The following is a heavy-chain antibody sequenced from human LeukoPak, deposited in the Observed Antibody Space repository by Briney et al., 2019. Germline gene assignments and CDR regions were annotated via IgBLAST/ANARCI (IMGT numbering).Heavy chain of an antibody. Sequence: GGSLRLSCAASGFTVSSNYMSWVRQAPGKGLEWVAVIYSGGSTYYADSVKGRCTISRDNSKNTLYLQMHSLRAEDTAVYYCASSLTGYSSRWGQGTLVTVSS. CDR1: GFTVSSNY. CDR3: ASSLTGYSSR. CDR2: IYSGGST. V-gene: IGHV3-53*01. D-gene: IGHD6-13*01. J-gene: IGHJ4*02.